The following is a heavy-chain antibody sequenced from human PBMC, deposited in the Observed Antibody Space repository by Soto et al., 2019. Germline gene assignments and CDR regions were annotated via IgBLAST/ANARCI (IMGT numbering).Heavy chain of an antibody. D-gene: IGHD3-3*01. Sequence: SVKVSCKASGGTFSSYAISWVRQAPGQGLEWMGGIIPIFGTANYAQKFQGRVTITADESTSTAYMELSSLRSEDTAVYYCARHRAETYYDFWSGYYFGYWGQGTLVTVSS. CDR2: IIPIFGTA. CDR3: ARHRAETYYDFWSGYYFGY. J-gene: IGHJ4*02. V-gene: IGHV1-69*01. CDR1: GGTFSSYA.